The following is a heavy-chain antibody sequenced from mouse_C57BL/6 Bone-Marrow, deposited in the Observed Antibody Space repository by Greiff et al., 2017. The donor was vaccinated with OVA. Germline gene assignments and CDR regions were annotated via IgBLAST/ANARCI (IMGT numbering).Heavy chain of an antibody. V-gene: IGHV1-55*01. Sequence: VQLQQSGAELVKPGASVKMSCKASGYTFTSYWITWVKQRPGQGLEWIGDIYPGSGSTNYNEKFKSKATLTVDTSSSTAYMQLSSLTSEDSAVYYCARGRGDGYYGFAYWGQGTLVTVSA. D-gene: IGHD2-3*01. CDR1: GYTFTSYW. J-gene: IGHJ3*01. CDR2: IYPGSGST. CDR3: ARGRGDGYYGFAY.